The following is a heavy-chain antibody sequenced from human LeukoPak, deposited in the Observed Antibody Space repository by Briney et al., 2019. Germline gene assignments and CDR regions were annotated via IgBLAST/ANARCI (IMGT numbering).Heavy chain of an antibody. CDR1: GGSISTYY. D-gene: IGHD1-1*01. Sequence: SETLSLTCTVSGGSISTYYWSWIRQPPGKGLEWIGYIYTSESTNYNPSLKSRVAISVDTSKNQFSLMLSSVTAADTAFYYCARRRTTGTTGYFDFWGRGILVTVSS. CDR2: IYTSEST. CDR3: ARRRTTGTTGYFDF. J-gene: IGHJ4*02. V-gene: IGHV4-4*09.